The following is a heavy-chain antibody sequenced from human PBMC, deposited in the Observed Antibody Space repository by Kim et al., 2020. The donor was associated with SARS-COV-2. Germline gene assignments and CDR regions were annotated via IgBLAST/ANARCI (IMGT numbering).Heavy chain of an antibody. V-gene: IGHV1-18*04. CDR1: GYTFTSYG. D-gene: IGHD3-22*01. CDR2: ISAYNGNT. Sequence: ASVKVSCKASGYTFTSYGISWVRQAPGQGLEWMGWISAYNGNTNYAQKLQGRVTMTTDTSTSTAYMELRSLRSDDTAVYYCARESASSGYYNPIGMDVWGQETTVTVSS. J-gene: IGHJ6*02. CDR3: ARESASSGYYNPIGMDV.